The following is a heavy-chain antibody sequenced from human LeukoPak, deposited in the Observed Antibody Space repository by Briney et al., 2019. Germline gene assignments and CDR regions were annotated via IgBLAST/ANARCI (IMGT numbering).Heavy chain of an antibody. CDR2: ISSNSQYI. J-gene: IGHJ5*02. Sequence: GGSLRLSCEASGFIFSSYYMNWVRQAPGKGLEWVSCISSNSQYIHYADSVKGRFNISRDNTKNLLFLHMNSLRVEDTAVYYCARATSRSPRPFDPWGQGIMVTVSS. CDR1: GFIFSSYY. CDR3: ARATSRSPRPFDP. V-gene: IGHV3-21*06.